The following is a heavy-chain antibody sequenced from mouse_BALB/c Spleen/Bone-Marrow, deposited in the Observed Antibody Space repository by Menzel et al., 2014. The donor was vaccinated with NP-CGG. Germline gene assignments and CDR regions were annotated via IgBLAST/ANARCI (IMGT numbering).Heavy chain of an antibody. D-gene: IGHD3-3*01. CDR1: GYPFTGYN. Sequence: SGPELEKPGTSVKISCKASGYPFTGYNMNWVKQSNGKSLEWIGNIDPYYGGTDYNQKFKGKATLTVDKSSSTSYMQLKSLTSGDSAVYYCARVGDNRHFDVWGAGTTVTVSS. J-gene: IGHJ1*01. CDR3: ARVGDNRHFDV. V-gene: IGHV1-39*01. CDR2: IDPYYGGT.